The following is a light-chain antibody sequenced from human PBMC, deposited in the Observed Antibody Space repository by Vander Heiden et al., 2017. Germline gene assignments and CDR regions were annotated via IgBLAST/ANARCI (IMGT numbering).Light chain of an antibody. J-gene: IGLJ2*01. CDR2: VNSDGSH. V-gene: IGLV4-69*01. CDR1: SRHRSYA. Sequence: QLVLTHSPSASASLGASAKLTCTLSSRHRSYAIAWHQQQPEKGPRYLMKVNSDGSHSKGDGIPDRFSGSSSGAGRYLTISSLQSEDEADYYCQTWGTGIRVFGGGTKLTVL. CDR3: QTWGTGIRV.